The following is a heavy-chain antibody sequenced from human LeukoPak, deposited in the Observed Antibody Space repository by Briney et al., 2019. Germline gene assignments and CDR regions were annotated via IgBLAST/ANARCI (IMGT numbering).Heavy chain of an antibody. CDR3: AREGYCSSTSCYGLNYYGMDV. CDR2: ISSSSSTI. V-gene: IGHV3-48*04. Sequence: GGSLRLSCAASGFTFSSYSMNWVRQAPGKGLEWVSYISSSSSTIYYADSVKGRFTISRDNAKNSLYLQMNSLRAEDTAVYYCAREGYCSSTSCYGLNYYGMDVWGQGTTVTVSS. D-gene: IGHD2-2*01. J-gene: IGHJ6*02. CDR1: GFTFSSYS.